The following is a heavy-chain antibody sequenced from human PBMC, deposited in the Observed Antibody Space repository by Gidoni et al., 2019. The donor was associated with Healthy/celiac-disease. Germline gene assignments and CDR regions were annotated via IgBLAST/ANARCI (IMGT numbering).Heavy chain of an antibody. D-gene: IGHD3-10*01. CDR3: ARDVWFGDQTGS. V-gene: IGHV4-59*01. CDR2: IYYSGST. Sequence: QVQLQESGPGLVKPSETLSHTCTGSGGSISSYYWSWIRQPPGKGLEWIGYIYYSGSTNYNPSLKSRVTISVDTSKNQFSLKLSSVTAADTAVYYCARDVWFGDQTGSWGQGTLVTVSS. CDR1: GGSISSYY. J-gene: IGHJ5*02.